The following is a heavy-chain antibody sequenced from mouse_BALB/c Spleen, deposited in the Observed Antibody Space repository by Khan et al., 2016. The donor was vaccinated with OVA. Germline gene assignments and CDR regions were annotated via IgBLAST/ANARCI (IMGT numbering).Heavy chain of an antibody. D-gene: IGHD2-3*01. CDR1: GYTFTYYV. J-gene: IGHJ2*01. CDR3: ARGDGYYVYLDY. CDR2: IYPGSDNA. V-gene: IGHV1-81*01. Sequence: QVRLQQSGPELVKPGASVKMSCKASGYTFTYYVITWVKQRTGQGLEWIGEIYPGSDNAYYNERFKGKATLTADKSSNTTHMQLSSLTSEDSAVYFCARGDGYYVYLDYWGQGTTLTVSS.